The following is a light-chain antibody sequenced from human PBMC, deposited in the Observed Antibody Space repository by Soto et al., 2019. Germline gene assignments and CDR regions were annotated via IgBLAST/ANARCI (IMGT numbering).Light chain of an antibody. V-gene: IGKV3-20*01. CDR3: QQYGSSPPST. Sequence: EIVMTQSPATLSVSPGERAPLSCTASQSVSSNLAWYQQKPGQAPRLLLYGASSRATGIPDRFSGSGSGTDFALTISRLEPEDYAVYDCQQYGSSPPSTFGQGTRLDIK. CDR2: GAS. J-gene: IGKJ5*01. CDR1: QSVSSN.